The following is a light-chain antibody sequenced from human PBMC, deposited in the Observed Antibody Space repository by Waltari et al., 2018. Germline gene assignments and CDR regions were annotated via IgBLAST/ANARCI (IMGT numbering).Light chain of an antibody. V-gene: IGKV1-39*01. CDR2: AAS. CDR3: QQSYITPYT. J-gene: IGKJ2*01. CDR1: QSISSY. Sequence: DIQMTQSPSSLSDSVGDRVTITCRASQSISSYLHWYHQKPGKAPKLLIYAASSLQSGVPSRITGSGSGTDFTLTISSLQPEDFATYFCQQSYITPYTFGQGTKLEIK.